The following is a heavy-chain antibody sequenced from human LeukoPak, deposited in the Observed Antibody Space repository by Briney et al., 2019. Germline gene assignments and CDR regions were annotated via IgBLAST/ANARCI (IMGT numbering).Heavy chain of an antibody. CDR1: GFTFSSYA. Sequence: TGGSLRLSCAASGFTFSSYAMSWVRQAPGKGLEWVSAISLSGGSTYYPDSVKGRFTISRDNSKNTLYLQMNSLKTEDTAVYYCTHLKAAAWGQGTLVTVSS. V-gene: IGHV3-23*01. CDR2: ISLSGGST. J-gene: IGHJ5*02. D-gene: IGHD6-13*01. CDR3: THLKAAA.